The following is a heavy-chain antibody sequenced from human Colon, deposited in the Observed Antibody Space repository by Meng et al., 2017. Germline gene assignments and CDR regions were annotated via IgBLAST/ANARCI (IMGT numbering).Heavy chain of an antibody. CDR3: ARDYGGPQWFAP. CDR1: GFDLPSYA. J-gene: IGHJ5*02. CDR2: ISYDGSQK. V-gene: IGHV3-30*01. D-gene: IGHD3-16*01. Sequence: RLVCVGGVVSQPGRSLRLSCATSGFDLPSYAMHWVRQAPGKGLEWVAVISYDGSQKFYADSVKGRFTISRDFSKSTVSLQMDSLRVEDTAMYYCARDYGGPQWFAPWGQGTLVTVSS.